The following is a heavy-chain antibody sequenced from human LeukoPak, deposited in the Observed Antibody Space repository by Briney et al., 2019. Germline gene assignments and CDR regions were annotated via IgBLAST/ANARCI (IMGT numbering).Heavy chain of an antibody. V-gene: IGHV3-23*01. J-gene: IGHJ4*02. D-gene: IGHD6-19*01. CDR2: ISGSGGST. Sequence: GGSLRLSCAASGFTFSSYAMSWVRQAPGKGLEWVSAISGSGGSTYYADSVKGRFTISRDNSKNTLYLQMNSLRAEDTAVFYFGKDPGGSGWAPGYWGQGTLVTVSS. CDR1: GFTFSSYA. CDR3: GKDPGGSGWAPGY.